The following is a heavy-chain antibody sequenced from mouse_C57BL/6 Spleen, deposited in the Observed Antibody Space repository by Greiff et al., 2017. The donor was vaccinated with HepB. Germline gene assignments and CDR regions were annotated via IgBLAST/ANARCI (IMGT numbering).Heavy chain of an antibody. CDR2: ISYDGSN. V-gene: IGHV3-6*01. CDR1: GYSITSGYY. J-gene: IGHJ4*01. CDR3: ARDGYGNSYAMDY. Sequence: EVHLVESGPGLVKPSQSLSLTCSVTGYSITSGYYWNWIRQFPGNKLEWMGYISYDGSNNYNPSLKNRISITRDTSKNQFFLKLNSVTTEDTATYYCARDGYGNSYAMDYWGQGTSVTVSS. D-gene: IGHD2-1*01.